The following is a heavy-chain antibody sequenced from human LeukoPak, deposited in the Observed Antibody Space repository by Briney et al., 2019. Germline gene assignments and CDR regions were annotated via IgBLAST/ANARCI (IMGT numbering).Heavy chain of an antibody. J-gene: IGHJ6*03. D-gene: IGHD3-10*01. CDR3: ARSSITMVRGVIKSTTSWYHYYNMDV. CDR1: GGSISNFF. Sequence: SETLSLTCTVSGGSISNFFWTWIRQPPGKGLEWIGFIYYNGGTNYSPSLKGRVTISLDTSKNQFSLNLSSVTAADTAVYYCARSSITMVRGVIKSTTSWYHYYNMDVWGKGTTVTVSS. CDR2: IYYNGGT. V-gene: IGHV4-59*01.